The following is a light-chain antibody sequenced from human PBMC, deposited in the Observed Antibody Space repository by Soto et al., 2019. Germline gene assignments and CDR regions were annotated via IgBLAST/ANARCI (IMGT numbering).Light chain of an antibody. CDR3: QQYHNWPPLT. CDR1: QSVSRS. J-gene: IGKJ4*01. CDR2: AAS. Sequence: EIVMTQSPATLSVSPGERATLSCRASQSVSRSLAWYQQKPGQAPRLLIYAASTRATGIPARFSGSGSGTEFTLTISSLQSEDFAAYYCQQYHNWPPLTFGGGTKVQIK. V-gene: IGKV3-15*01.